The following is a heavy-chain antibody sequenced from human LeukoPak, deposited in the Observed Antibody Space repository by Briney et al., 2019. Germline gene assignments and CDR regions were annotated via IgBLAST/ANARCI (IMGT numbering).Heavy chain of an antibody. CDR1: GFIFSNYW. D-gene: IGHD1-26*01. CDR2: SNTDGSTT. J-gene: IGHJ1*01. CDR3: ARTASYSGSFYGYFQH. Sequence: PGGSLRLSCAASGFIFSNYWMHWVRQAPGKGLVWVSRSNTDGSTTTHADSVKGRFTISRDNAKSTLYLQMNSLRVEDTAVYYCARTASYSGSFYGYFQHWGQGTLVTVSS. V-gene: IGHV3-74*01.